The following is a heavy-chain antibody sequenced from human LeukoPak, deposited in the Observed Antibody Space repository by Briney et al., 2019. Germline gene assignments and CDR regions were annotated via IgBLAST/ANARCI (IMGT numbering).Heavy chain of an antibody. J-gene: IGHJ3*01. V-gene: IGHV3-7*01. D-gene: IGHD4-17*01. CDR2: IKEDGSKK. CDR3: ARATRDDFGDVHDAFDV. Sequence: GGSLRLSCATPGFTFSLYWMNWVRQAPGKGLEWVANIKEDGSKKYYVESVKGRFTISRDNAKNSVFLQMSTLRADDTAIYYCARATRDDFGDVHDAFDVWGQGTMVAVSS. CDR1: GFTFSLYW.